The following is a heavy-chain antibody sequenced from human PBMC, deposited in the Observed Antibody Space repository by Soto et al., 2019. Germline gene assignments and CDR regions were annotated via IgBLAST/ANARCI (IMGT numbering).Heavy chain of an antibody. D-gene: IGHD2-2*01. CDR3: ARHPGYGVPAAMGYYYYYGMDV. Sequence: GESLKISCKGSGYSFTSYWISWVRQMPGKGLEWMGRIYPSDSYTNYSPSFQGHVTISADKSISTAYLQWSSLKASDTAMYYCARHPGYGVPAAMGYYYYYGMDVWGQGTTGTVSS. CDR1: GYSFTSYW. J-gene: IGHJ6*02. V-gene: IGHV5-10-1*01. CDR2: IYPSDSYT.